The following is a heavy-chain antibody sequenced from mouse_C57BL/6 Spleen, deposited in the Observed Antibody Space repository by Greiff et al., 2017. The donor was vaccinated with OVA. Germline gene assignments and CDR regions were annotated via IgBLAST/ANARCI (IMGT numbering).Heavy chain of an antibody. D-gene: IGHD2-3*01. CDR1: GFTFSDYG. CDR2: ISSGSSTI. V-gene: IGHV5-17*01. Sequence: EVKLMESGGGLVKPGGSLKLSCAASGFTFSDYGMHWVRQAPEKGLEWVAYISSGSSTIYYADTVKGRFTISRDNAKNTLFLQMTSLRSEDTAMYYCAKPHPIYDGYYGFDYWGQGTTLTVSS. CDR3: AKPHPIYDGYYGFDY. J-gene: IGHJ2*01.